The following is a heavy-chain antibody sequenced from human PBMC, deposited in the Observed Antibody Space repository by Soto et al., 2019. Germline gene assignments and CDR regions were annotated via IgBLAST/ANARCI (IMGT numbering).Heavy chain of an antibody. CDR1: GFTFSNAW. J-gene: IGHJ4*02. D-gene: IGHD3-22*01. CDR2: IKSKTDGGTT. V-gene: IGHV3-15*01. CDR3: TTDRYDSSGYYYFFDY. Sequence: GGSLRLSCAASGFTFSNAWMSWVRQAPGKGLEWVGRIKSKTDGGTTDYAAPVKGRFTISRDDSKNTLYLQMNSLKTEDTAVYYCTTDRYDSSGYYYFFDYWGQGTLVTVSS.